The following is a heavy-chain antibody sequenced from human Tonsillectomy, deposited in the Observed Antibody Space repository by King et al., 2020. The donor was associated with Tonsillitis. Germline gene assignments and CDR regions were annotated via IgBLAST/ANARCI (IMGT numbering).Heavy chain of an antibody. Sequence: VQLQQWGAGLLKPSETLSLTCAVYGGSFSDYYWSWIRQPPGKGLEWIGEINHSGYTNYNPSLKSRVTISVDTSKNQFSLKLTSVTAADTAVYYCARVLYYSGSGFPARGPFDIWGQGTMVTVS. D-gene: IGHD3-10*01. CDR3: ARVLYYSGSGFPARGPFDI. J-gene: IGHJ3*02. CDR1: GGSFSDYY. V-gene: IGHV4-34*01. CDR2: INHSGYT.